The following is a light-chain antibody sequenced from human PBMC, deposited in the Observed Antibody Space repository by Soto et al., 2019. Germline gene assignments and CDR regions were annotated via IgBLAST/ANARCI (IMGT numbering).Light chain of an antibody. J-gene: IGKJ1*01. CDR1: QSISSY. Sequence: DIQMTQSPSSLSASVGDRVTITFRASQSISSYLNWYQQKPGKAPKLLIYAASSLQSGVPSRFSGSGSGTDCTLTISSLQPEDFATYYCQQSYSTPPTFGQGTKVDIK. V-gene: IGKV1-39*01. CDR3: QQSYSTPPT. CDR2: AAS.